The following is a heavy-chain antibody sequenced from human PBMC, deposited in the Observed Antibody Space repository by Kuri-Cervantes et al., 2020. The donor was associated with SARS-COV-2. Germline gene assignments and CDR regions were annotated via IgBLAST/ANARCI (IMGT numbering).Heavy chain of an antibody. J-gene: IGHJ4*02. CDR2: IKQDGSKK. CDR1: GFTFSSYW. V-gene: IGHV3-7*05. D-gene: IGHD2-2*02. Sequence: GGSLRLSCAASGFTFSSYWTSWVRQAPGKGLEWVANIKQDGSKKYYVDSVKGRFTISRENAKNSLYLQMNSLRAEDTAVYYCAGDTHYQLLYLAANEPFDYWGQGTLVTVSS. CDR3: AGDTHYQLLYLAANEPFDY.